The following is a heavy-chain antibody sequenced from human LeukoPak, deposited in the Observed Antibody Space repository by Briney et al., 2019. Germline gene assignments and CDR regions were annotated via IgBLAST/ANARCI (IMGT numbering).Heavy chain of an antibody. CDR2: ISGSGGST. J-gene: IGHJ4*02. CDR3: AKYSQLWLPFDY. D-gene: IGHD5-18*01. V-gene: IGHV3-23*01. CDR1: GFTFSSYA. Sequence: GGSLRLSCAASGFTFSSYAMSWVRQAPGEGLEGVSAISGSGGSTYYADSVKGRFTISRDNSKNTLYLQMNSLRAEDTAVYYCAKYSQLWLPFDYWGQGTLVTVSS.